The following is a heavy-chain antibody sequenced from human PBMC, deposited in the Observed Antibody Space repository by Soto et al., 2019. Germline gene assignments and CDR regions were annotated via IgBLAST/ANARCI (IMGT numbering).Heavy chain of an antibody. CDR2: MNPNSGNT. D-gene: IGHD3-10*01. Sequence: ASVKVSCKASGYTFTSYDINWVRQATGQGLEWVGWMNPNSGNTGYAQKFQGRVTMTRNTSISTAYMELSSLRFEDTAVYYCASQRGLGGSLLYRYFDSWGQGTLVTVSS. CDR1: GYTFTSYD. CDR3: ASQRGLGGSLLYRYFDS. J-gene: IGHJ4*02. V-gene: IGHV1-8*01.